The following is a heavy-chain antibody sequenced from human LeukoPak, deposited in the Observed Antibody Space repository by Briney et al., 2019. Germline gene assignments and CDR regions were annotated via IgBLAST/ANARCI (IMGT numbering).Heavy chain of an antibody. Sequence: PGGSLRLSCAASGLTFSSYAMSWVRQAPGKGLEWVSSISSSSSYIYYADSVKGRFTISRDNAKNSLYLQMNSLRAEDTAVYYCARALDFSGMDVWGQGTTVTVSS. D-gene: IGHD2/OR15-2a*01. CDR1: GLTFSSYA. J-gene: IGHJ6*02. CDR2: ISSSSSYI. CDR3: ARALDFSGMDV. V-gene: IGHV3-21*01.